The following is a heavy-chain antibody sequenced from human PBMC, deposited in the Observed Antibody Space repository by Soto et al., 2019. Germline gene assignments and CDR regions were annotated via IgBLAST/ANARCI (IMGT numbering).Heavy chain of an antibody. D-gene: IGHD4-17*01. CDR2: IYYSGST. J-gene: IGHJ3*02. Sequence: PSETLSLTCTVSGGSVSSGSCYWSWIRQPPGKGLEWIGYIYYSGSTNYNPSLKSRVTISVDTSKNQFSLKLSSVTAADTAVYYCARVHDYGDTRDAFDIWGQGTMVTVSS. CDR1: GGSVSSGSCY. CDR3: ARVHDYGDTRDAFDI. V-gene: IGHV4-61*01.